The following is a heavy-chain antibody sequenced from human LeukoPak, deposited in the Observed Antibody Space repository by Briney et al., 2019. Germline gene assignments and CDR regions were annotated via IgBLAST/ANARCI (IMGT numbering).Heavy chain of an antibody. CDR2: ISASGGTT. CDR1: GFTFSSYA. J-gene: IGHJ4*02. V-gene: IGHV3-23*01. CDR3: AKDWGDSSGSDYFDY. D-gene: IGHD3-22*01. Sequence: PGESLRLSCVASGFTFSSYAMSWVRQAPGKGLEWVASISASGGTTYYLDSVRGRFTISRDNSKNTLYLQMNSLRAEDTAVYYCAKDWGDSSGSDYFDYWGQGTLVSVSS.